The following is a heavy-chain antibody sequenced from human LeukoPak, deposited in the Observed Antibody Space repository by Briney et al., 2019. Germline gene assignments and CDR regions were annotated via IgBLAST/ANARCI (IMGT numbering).Heavy chain of an antibody. CDR3: ARGGYDTSGYDFDY. CDR2: ISSSSSPI. D-gene: IGHD3-22*01. V-gene: IGHV3-48*01. Sequence: GGSLRLSCAASGFIFSNYSMNWVRQAPGKGLEWVSYISSSSSPIYYADSVRGRFTISRDSAKNSLNLQMNSLGAEDTAVYYCARGGYDTSGYDFDYWGQGTLVTVSS. J-gene: IGHJ4*02. CDR1: GFIFSNYS.